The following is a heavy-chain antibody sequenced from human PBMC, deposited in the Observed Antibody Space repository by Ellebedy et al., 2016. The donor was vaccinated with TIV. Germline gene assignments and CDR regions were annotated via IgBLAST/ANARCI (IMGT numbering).Heavy chain of an antibody. CDR2: INPSGGGT. CDR1: GYTFTSYY. J-gene: IGHJ4*02. D-gene: IGHD2-15*01. V-gene: IGHV1-46*01. CDR3: ARDIQDCTGGNCYPDF. Sequence: AASVKVSCKASGYTFTSYYMHWVRQAPGQGLEWMGLINPSGGGTTYAQKFQGRVTMTRDPSTSTVYMDLSSLRSEDTAVYYCARDIQDCTGGNCYPDFWGQGTLVTVSS.